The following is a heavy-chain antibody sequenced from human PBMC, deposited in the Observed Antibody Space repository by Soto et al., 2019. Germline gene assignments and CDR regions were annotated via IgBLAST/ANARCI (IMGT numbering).Heavy chain of an antibody. CDR3: ARRSSIAARYDDYYYYMDV. J-gene: IGHJ6*03. V-gene: IGHV4-59*08. CDR2: IYYSGST. Sequence: LSLTCTVSGGSISSYYWSWIRQPPGKGLEWIGYIYYSGSTNYNPSLKSRVTISVDTSKNQFSLRLNSVTAADTAVYYCARRSSIAARYDDYYYYMDVWGKGTTVTVSS. D-gene: IGHD6-6*01. CDR1: GGSISSYY.